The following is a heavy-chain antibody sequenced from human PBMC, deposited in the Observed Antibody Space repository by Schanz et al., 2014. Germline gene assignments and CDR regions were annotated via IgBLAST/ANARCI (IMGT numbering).Heavy chain of an antibody. CDR2: INPSGGST. V-gene: IGHV1-69*02. CDR1: GGTFNSYT. J-gene: IGHJ4*02. CDR3: ARGRGFYDY. D-gene: IGHD3-10*01. Sequence: QVQLVQSGAEVKKPGSSMKVSCKASGGTFNSYTINWVRQAPGQGLEWMGMINPSGGSTTYAQRFQGRVSITADTSTNTAYMELSSLTSEDTAVHYCARGRGFYDYWGQGTLVTVSS.